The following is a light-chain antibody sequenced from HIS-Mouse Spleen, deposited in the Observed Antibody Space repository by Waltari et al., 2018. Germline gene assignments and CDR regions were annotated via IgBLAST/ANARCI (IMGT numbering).Light chain of an antibody. CDR2: DDS. CDR1: NIGIKS. J-gene: IGLJ2*01. V-gene: IGLV3-21*03. Sequence: SYVLTQPPPVSVAPGKTARITCGGNNIGIKSVHGYQQKPGQAPVLVVYDDSDRPSGIPERFSGSNSGNTATLTISRVEAGDEADYYCQVWDSSSDHVVFGGGTKLTVL. CDR3: QVWDSSSDHVV.